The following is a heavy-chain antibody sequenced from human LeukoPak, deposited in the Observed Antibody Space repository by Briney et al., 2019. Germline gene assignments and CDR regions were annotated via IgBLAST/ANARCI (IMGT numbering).Heavy chain of an antibody. CDR3: ARRGRSSSSLYYFDY. Sequence: GESLKISCKGPGYSFTSYWIGWVRQMPGKGLEWMGIIYPGDSDTRYSPSFQGQVTISADKSISTAYLQWSSLKASDTAMYYCARRGRSSSSLYYFDYWGQGTLVTVSS. D-gene: IGHD6-6*01. CDR2: IYPGDSDT. V-gene: IGHV5-51*01. CDR1: GYSFTSYW. J-gene: IGHJ4*02.